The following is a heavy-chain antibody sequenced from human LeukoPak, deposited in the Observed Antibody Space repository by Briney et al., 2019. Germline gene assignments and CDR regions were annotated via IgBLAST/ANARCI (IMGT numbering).Heavy chain of an antibody. D-gene: IGHD3-10*01. J-gene: IGHJ4*02. V-gene: IGHV1-18*04. CDR1: GYTFTSYG. CDR3: ARAPITMVRGVILDFDY. Sequence: ASVKVSCKASGYTFTSYGISWVRQAPGQGLEWVGWISAYNGNTNYAQKLQGRVTMTTDTSTSTAYMELRSLRSDDTAVYYCARAPITMVRGVILDFDYWGQGTLVTVSS. CDR2: ISAYNGNT.